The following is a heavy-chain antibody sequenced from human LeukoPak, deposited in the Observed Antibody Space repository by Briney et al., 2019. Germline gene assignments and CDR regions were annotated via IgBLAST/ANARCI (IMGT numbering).Heavy chain of an antibody. CDR2: ISAYNGNT. D-gene: IGHD4-17*01. Sequence: ASVKVSCKASGYTFRSYGVSWIRQAPGQGLEWMGWISAYNGNTNYAQKLQGRVTMTTDTSTSTAYMELRSLRSDDTAVYYCARSYGDPTTFDYWGQGTLVTVSS. CDR1: GYTFRSYG. J-gene: IGHJ4*02. CDR3: ARSYGDPTTFDY. V-gene: IGHV1-18*01.